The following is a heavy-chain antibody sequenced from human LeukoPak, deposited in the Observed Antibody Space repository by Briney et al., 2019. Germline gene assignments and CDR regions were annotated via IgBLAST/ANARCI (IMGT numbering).Heavy chain of an antibody. CDR3: VRDGMVTEPINY. CDR1: GFIFSNYG. V-gene: IGHV3-30*02. CDR2: IRYDGKTE. Sequence: GGSLRLSCVVSGFIFSNYGMHWVRQAPGKGLEWVAFIRYDGKTEHYADSVKGRLTVSRDTSKNTLYLKVNSLRVEDTAVYYCVRDGMVTEPINYWGQGTLVTVSS. J-gene: IGHJ4*02. D-gene: IGHD2-21*02.